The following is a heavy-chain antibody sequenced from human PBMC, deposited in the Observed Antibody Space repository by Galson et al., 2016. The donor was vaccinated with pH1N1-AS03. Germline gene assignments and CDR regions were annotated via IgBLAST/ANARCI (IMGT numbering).Heavy chain of an antibody. V-gene: IGHV7-4-1*02. CDR2: INTNTGNP. CDR1: GYTFNTYD. Sequence: SVKVSCKASGYTFNTYDMNWVRQAPGQGLEWMGWINTNTGNPTYAQGFTGRFVFSLDTSVSTAYLHISSLKAEDTAVYYCARDKSGRFQDAFDIWGQGTMVTVSS. CDR3: ARDKSGRFQDAFDI. J-gene: IGHJ3*02. D-gene: IGHD1-1*01.